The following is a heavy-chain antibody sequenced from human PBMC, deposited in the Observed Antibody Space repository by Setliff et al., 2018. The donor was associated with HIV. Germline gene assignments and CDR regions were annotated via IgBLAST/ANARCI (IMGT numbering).Heavy chain of an antibody. D-gene: IGHD5-18*01. V-gene: IGHV4-34*01. J-gene: IGHJ4*02. CDR1: GASFSGYF. CDR3: ARTRGYTYGYIDS. CDR2: INHAGST. Sequence: ASETLSLTCTLYGASFSGYFWSWIRQPPGKGLEWIGEINHAGSTNFNPSLKSRVTISVDTSENQFSLKLNSVTAADTAVYYCARTRGYTYGYIDSWAQGTLVTVSS.